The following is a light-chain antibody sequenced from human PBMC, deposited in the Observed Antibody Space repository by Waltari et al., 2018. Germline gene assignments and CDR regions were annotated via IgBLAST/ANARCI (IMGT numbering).Light chain of an antibody. J-gene: IGLJ1*01. CDR2: SNN. CDR3: AGWDDSLNGYV. Sequence: QSVLTQPPSASGTPGQRVTISCSGRSSNIGSSYVNWYQQLPGTAPKLLIYSNNQRPSGVSDRFSGSKSGTSASLAISGLQSEDEADYYCAGWDDSLNGYVFGAATKVT. CDR1: SSNIGSSY. V-gene: IGLV1-44*01.